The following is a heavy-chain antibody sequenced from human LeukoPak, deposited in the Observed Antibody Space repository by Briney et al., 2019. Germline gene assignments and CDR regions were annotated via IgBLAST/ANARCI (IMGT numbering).Heavy chain of an antibody. CDR3: ARRISVAGRVDY. CDR1: GYSFTSYW. V-gene: IGHV5-51*01. CDR2: IYPSDSDT. J-gene: IGHJ4*02. Sequence: GEPLKISCKGSGYSFTSYWIGWVRQMPGKGLEWMGVIYPSDSDTRYSPSFQGQITISADKSITTAYLQWSSLKASDTAMYYCARRISVAGRVDYWGQGTLVTVSS. D-gene: IGHD6-19*01.